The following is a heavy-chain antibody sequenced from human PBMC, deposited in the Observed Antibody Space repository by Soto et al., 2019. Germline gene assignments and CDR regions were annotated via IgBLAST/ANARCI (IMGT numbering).Heavy chain of an antibody. CDR2: IIPIFGTA. J-gene: IGHJ6*02. CDR1: GGTFSSYA. D-gene: IGHD3-3*01. CDR3: ARGYSRITIFGVVSSGYYYGMDV. V-gene: IGHV1-69*06. Sequence: SVKVSCKASGGTFSSYAISWARQAPGQGLEWMGGIIPIFGTANYAQKFQGRVTITADKSTSTAYMELSSLRSEDTAVYYCARGYSRITIFGVVSSGYYYGMDVWGQGTTVTVSS.